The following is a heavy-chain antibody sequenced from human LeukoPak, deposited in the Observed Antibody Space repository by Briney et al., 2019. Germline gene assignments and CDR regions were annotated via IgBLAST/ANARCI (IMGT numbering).Heavy chain of an antibody. D-gene: IGHD2-21*02. CDR2: INPSGGTT. CDR3: ARDLVVVTGLRARGSFDI. Sequence: ASVKVSCKASGYNFTSYYMHWVLQAPGGGLEWMGIINPSGGTTSYAQKFQGRVTVTRDTSTSTVYMELSSLRSEDTAVYYCARDLVVVTGLRARGSFDIWGQGTMVTVSS. J-gene: IGHJ3*02. CDR1: GYNFTSYY. V-gene: IGHV1-46*01.